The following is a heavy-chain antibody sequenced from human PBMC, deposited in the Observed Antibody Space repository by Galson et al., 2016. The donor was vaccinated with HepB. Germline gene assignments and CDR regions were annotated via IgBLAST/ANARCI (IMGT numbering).Heavy chain of an antibody. CDR3: AKDSRGGNGWYSYYFDY. CDR1: GFTFSSYA. D-gene: IGHD6-19*01. J-gene: IGHJ4*02. Sequence: SLRLSCAASGFTFSSYAMTWVRQVPGKGLEWLAILSYDGSNKYYADSVEGRFTISRDNSMNTLYLQMNSLRAEDTAVYFCAKDSRGGNGWYSYYFDYWGQGTRVTVSS. CDR2: LSYDGSNK. V-gene: IGHV3-30*18.